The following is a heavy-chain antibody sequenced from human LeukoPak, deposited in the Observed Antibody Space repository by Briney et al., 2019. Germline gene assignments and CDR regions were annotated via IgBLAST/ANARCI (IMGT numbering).Heavy chain of an antibody. J-gene: IGHJ4*02. CDR1: GGSFSGYY. V-gene: IGHV4-34*01. Sequence: PSETLSLTCAVYGGSFSGYYWSWIRQPPGKGLEWIGEINHSGSTNYNPSLKSRVTISVDTSKNQFSLKLSSVTAADTAVYYCAKDGDLVRADYDYVWGSYRHPRTYYYFDYWGQGTLVTVSS. D-gene: IGHD3-16*02. CDR3: AKDGDLVRADYDYVWGSYRHPRTYYYFDY. CDR2: INHSGST.